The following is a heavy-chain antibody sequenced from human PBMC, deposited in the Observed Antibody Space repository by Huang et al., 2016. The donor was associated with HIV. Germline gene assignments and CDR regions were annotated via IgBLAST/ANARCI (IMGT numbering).Heavy chain of an antibody. V-gene: IGHV3-15*01. CDR2: IKSKVAPGPT. D-gene: IGHD3-22*01. CDR3: STLTSPYYDTSGYLPHFDY. CDR1: GFSFSHTC. Sequence: EVRLLESGGGLVKPGGSLRLSCAASGFSFSHTCMTWGRQAPGKRLEWVGRIKSKVAPGPTDYAAPVKGRFTSSREDSTNTVFLQMNSLKTEDTGVYYCSTLTSPYYDTSGYLPHFDYWGQGTLVTVSS. J-gene: IGHJ4*02.